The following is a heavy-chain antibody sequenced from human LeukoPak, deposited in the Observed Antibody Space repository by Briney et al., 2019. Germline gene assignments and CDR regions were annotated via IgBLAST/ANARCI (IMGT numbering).Heavy chain of an antibody. D-gene: IGHD3-22*01. CDR2: INPSGGST. V-gene: IGHV1-46*01. Sequence: ASVNVSCKASGYTFTSYYMHWVRQAPGQGLEWMGIINPSGGSTSYAQKFQGRVTMTRDTSTSTVYMELSSLRSEDTAVYYCARDIGYDSSGYQGEADWYFDLWGRGTLVTVSS. CDR1: GYTFTSYY. CDR3: ARDIGYDSSGYQGEADWYFDL. J-gene: IGHJ2*01.